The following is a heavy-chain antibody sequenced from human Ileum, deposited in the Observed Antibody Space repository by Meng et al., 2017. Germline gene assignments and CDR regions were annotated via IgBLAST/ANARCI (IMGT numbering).Heavy chain of an antibody. D-gene: IGHD3-3*02. V-gene: IGHV3-74*01. Sequence: GGSLRLSCEASGFTFSIYWMHWVRQAPGRGLEWVSRINVDGYSTAYADSVKGRFTISRDNAKNTLYLQMNSLRADDTAVYYCATFSVLAGTITDAVWGQGALVTVSS. CDR1: GFTFSIYW. J-gene: IGHJ4*02. CDR3: ATFSVLAGTITDAV. CDR2: INVDGYST.